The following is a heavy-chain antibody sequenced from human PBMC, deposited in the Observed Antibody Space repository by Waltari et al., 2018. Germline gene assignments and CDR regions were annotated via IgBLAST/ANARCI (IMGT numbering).Heavy chain of an antibody. V-gene: IGHV3-53*02. Sequence: EVQLVETGGGLIQPGGSLRLSCAASGFNVGSKHMSWVRQAPGKGLEWVSVIYSGGSTYYADSVKGRFTISRDNSKNTLYLQMNSLRAEDTAVYYCAREGPGVVVGILDYWGQGTLVTVSS. CDR2: IYSGGST. D-gene: IGHD2-15*01. J-gene: IGHJ4*02. CDR3: AREGPGVVVGILDY. CDR1: GFNVGSKH.